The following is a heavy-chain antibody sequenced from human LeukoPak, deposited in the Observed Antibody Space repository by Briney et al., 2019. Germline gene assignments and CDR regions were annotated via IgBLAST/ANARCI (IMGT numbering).Heavy chain of an antibody. CDR1: GGSFSGYY. CDR2: INHSGST. V-gene: IGHV4-34*01. CDR3: ARGRSSSSNYFDY. Sequence: SETLSLTCAVYGGSFSGYYWSWIRQPPGKGLEWIGEINHSGSTNYNPSLKSRVIISVDTSKNQFSLKLSSVTAADTAVYYCARGRSSSSNYFDYWGQGTLVTVSS. J-gene: IGHJ4*02. D-gene: IGHD6-6*01.